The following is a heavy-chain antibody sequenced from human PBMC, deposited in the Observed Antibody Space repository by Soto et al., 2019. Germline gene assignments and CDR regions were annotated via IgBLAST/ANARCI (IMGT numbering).Heavy chain of an antibody. CDR2: IYYSGST. V-gene: IGHV4-31*03. Sequence: QVKLQESGPGLVKPSQTLSLTCTVSGGSISSGGYYWSWIRQHTGKGLEWIGYIYYSGSTYYNPSLKSRVTISVDTSKNQFSLKLSSVNAADTAVYYCASMPPRNYDILTGYYTDAFDIWGQGTMVTVSS. CDR1: GGSISSGGYY. J-gene: IGHJ3*02. CDR3: ASMPPRNYDILTGYYTDAFDI. D-gene: IGHD3-9*01.